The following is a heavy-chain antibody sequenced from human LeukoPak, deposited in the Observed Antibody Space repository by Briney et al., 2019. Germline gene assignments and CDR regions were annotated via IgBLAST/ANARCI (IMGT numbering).Heavy chain of an antibody. CDR2: IHTSGSA. CDR1: GGSLSSGTFY. CDR3: ARGLATRPDWFDP. Sequence: PSETLSLTCTVSGGSLSSGTFYWSWIPQPAGKGLEWIGRIHTSGSANSNPSLKSRVTISVDTSKNQLSLNLTSVTAADTAVYYCARGLATRPDWFDPWGQGTLVTVSS. V-gene: IGHV4-61*02. D-gene: IGHD6-6*01. J-gene: IGHJ5*02.